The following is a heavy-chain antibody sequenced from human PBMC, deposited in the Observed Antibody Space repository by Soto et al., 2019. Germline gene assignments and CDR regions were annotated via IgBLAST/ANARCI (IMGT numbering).Heavy chain of an antibody. Sequence: QVQLQQWGAGLLKPSETLSLTCAVYGGSISGYYWSWIRQPPGKGLEWIGEINHSGSTNYNPSLKSRVTISVDTSKNQFSLKLSSVTAADTAVYYCAREKRYSRVLQYSDYWGQGTLVTVSS. J-gene: IGHJ4*02. CDR2: INHSGST. CDR3: AREKRYSRVLQYSDY. CDR1: GGSISGYY. V-gene: IGHV4-34*01. D-gene: IGHD3-9*01.